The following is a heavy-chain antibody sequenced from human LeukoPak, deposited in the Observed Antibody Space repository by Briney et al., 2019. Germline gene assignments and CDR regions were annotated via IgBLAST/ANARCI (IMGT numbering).Heavy chain of an antibody. CDR2: IYTSGST. Sequence: SETLSLTCTVSGGSISSGSYYWSWIRQPAGKGLEWIGRIYTSGSTNYNPSLKSRVTISVDTSKNQFSLKLSSMTAADTAVYYCARDSSIGSSYNYYFDYWGQGTLVTVSS. J-gene: IGHJ4*02. CDR3: ARDSSIGSSYNYYFDY. CDR1: GGSISSGSYY. V-gene: IGHV4-61*02. D-gene: IGHD6-6*01.